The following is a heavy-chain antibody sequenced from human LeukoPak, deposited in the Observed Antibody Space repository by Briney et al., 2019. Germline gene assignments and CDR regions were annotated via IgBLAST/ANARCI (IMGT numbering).Heavy chain of an antibody. CDR2: LYAGGES. D-gene: IGHD3-10*01. CDR3: ARDSAGNQYSSGNFDL. Sequence: YPGGSLRLSCAASGFAVKSSYMNWVRQAPGKGLEWVSVLYAGGESYYADSVLGRFTISRDNSNNTVSLEMNSLTADDTAVYFCARDSAGNQYSSGNFDLWGQGTLVTVSS. V-gene: IGHV3-53*01. J-gene: IGHJ4*02. CDR1: GFAVKSSY.